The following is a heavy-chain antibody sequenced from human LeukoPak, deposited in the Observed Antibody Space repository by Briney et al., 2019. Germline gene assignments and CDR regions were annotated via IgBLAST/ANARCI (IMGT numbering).Heavy chain of an antibody. CDR2: IYSSGST. Sequence: GGSLRLSCAASGFTVSSNYMSWVRQAPGKGLEWVSVIYSSGSTYYADSVKGRFTISRDNSKNTLYLQMNSLRAEDTAVYYCARAPQWARFDYWGQGTLVTVSS. D-gene: IGHD2-8*01. J-gene: IGHJ4*02. V-gene: IGHV3-53*01. CDR1: GFTVSSNY. CDR3: ARAPQWARFDY.